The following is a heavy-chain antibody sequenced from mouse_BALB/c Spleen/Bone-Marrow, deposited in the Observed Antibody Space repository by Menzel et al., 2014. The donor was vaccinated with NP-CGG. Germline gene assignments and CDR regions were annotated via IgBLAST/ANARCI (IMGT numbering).Heavy chain of an antibody. CDR3: ARSGYYGSSYFDY. J-gene: IGHJ2*01. V-gene: IGHV1-20*02. CDR2: INPYNGDT. D-gene: IGHD1-1*01. CDR1: GYSFIGYF. Sequence: EVKLVESGPELVKPGASVKISCKASGYSFIGYFMNWVMQSHGKSLEWIGRINPYNGDTFYNQKFKGKATLTVDKSSSTAHMELRSLASEDSAVYYCARSGYYGSSYFDYWGQGTTLTVSS.